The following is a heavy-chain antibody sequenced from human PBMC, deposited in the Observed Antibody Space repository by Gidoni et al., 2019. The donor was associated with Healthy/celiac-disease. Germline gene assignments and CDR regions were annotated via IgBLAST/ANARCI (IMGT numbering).Heavy chain of an antibody. J-gene: IGHJ1*01. Sequence: QVQLQQWGAGLLKPSATLSLTCALYGGSFSGYYWSWIRQPPGKGLEWIGEINHSGSTNYNPSLKSRVTISVDTSKNQFSLKLSSVTAADTAVYYCARTGATAGEYFQHWGQGTLVTVSS. V-gene: IGHV4-34*01. CDR3: ARTGATAGEYFQH. CDR1: GGSFSGYY. CDR2: INHSGST. D-gene: IGHD5-12*01.